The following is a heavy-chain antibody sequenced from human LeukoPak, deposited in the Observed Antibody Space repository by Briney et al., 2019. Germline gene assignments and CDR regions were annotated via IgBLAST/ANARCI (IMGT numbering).Heavy chain of an antibody. CDR2: IIPILGTA. CDR3: ARGGYYDILTGYYGQYYFDY. J-gene: IGHJ4*02. CDR1: GGTLSSYA. Sequence: ASVKVSCKASGGTLSSYAISWVRQAPGQGLEWMGGIIPILGTANYAQKFQGRVTITADESTSAVSMELSSLRSEDTAVYYCARGGYYDILTGYYGQYYFDYWGQGTLVTVSS. V-gene: IGHV1-69*01. D-gene: IGHD3-9*01.